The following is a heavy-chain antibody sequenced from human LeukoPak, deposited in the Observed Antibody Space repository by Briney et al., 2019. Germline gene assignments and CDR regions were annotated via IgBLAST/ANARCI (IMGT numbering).Heavy chain of an antibody. V-gene: IGHV3-30*02. Sequence: GGSLRLSCAASGFTFSSYGMHWVRQAPGKGLEWVAFIRYDGSNKYYADSVKGRFTISRDNSKNTLYLQMNSLRAEDTAVYYCAKDGARGNYYGSGSYFYYYYYMDVWGKGTTVTISS. CDR1: GFTFSSYG. D-gene: IGHD3-10*01. J-gene: IGHJ6*03. CDR2: IRYDGSNK. CDR3: AKDGARGNYYGSGSYFYYYYYMDV.